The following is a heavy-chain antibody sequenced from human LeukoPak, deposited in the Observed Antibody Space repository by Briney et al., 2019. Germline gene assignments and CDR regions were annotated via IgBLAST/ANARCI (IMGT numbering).Heavy chain of an antibody. V-gene: IGHV4-34*01. Sequence: SSETLSLTCAVYGGSFSGYYWSWIRQPPGKGLEWIGEINHSGSTNYNPSLKSRVTISVDTSKNQFSLKLSSVTAADTAVYHCAMAQYYFDYWGQGTLVTVSS. CDR1: GGSFSGYY. CDR3: AMAQYYFDY. J-gene: IGHJ4*02. CDR2: INHSGST.